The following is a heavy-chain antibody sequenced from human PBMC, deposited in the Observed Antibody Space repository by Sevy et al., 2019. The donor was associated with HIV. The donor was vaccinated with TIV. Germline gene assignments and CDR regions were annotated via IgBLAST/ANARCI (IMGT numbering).Heavy chain of an antibody. D-gene: IGHD3-3*01. CDR3: ARDRGVTYYEFWSGYYNEVYYYYYGMDV. CDR2: IYYSGST. V-gene: IGHV4-61*01. Sequence: SETLSLTCTVSGGSVSSGSYYWSWIRQPPGKGLEWIGYIYYSGSTNYNPSLKSRVTISVDTYKNQFSLKLSSVTAAVTAVYYCARDRGVTYYEFWSGYYNEVYYYYYGMDVWGQGTTVTVSS. J-gene: IGHJ6*02. CDR1: GGSVSSGSYY.